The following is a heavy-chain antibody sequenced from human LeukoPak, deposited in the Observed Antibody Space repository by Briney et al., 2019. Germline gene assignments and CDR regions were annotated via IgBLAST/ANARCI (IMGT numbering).Heavy chain of an antibody. CDR1: GGSFSGYY. CDR2: INHSGST. J-gene: IGHJ4*02. D-gene: IGHD3-10*01. Sequence: SETLSLTCAVYGGSFSGYYWSWIRQPPGKGLEWIGEINHSGSTNYNPSLKSRVTISVDTSKNQFSLKLSSVTAADTAVYYCARDRGKDWGFRELLQIWGQGTLVTVSS. V-gene: IGHV4-34*01. CDR3: ARDRGKDWGFRELLQI.